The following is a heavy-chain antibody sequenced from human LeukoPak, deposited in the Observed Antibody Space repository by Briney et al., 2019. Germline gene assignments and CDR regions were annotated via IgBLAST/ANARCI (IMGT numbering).Heavy chain of an antibody. Sequence: GGSLRLSCAASGFTASSNYMSWVRQAPGKGLEWVSVIYSGGSTYYADSVKGRLTISRDNSKNTLYLQMNSLRAEDTAVYYCARADYCSSTSCPPSGYYYMDVWGKGTTVTVSS. V-gene: IGHV3-53*01. D-gene: IGHD2-2*01. CDR1: GFTASSNY. CDR3: ARADYCSSTSCPPSGYYYMDV. CDR2: IYSGGST. J-gene: IGHJ6*03.